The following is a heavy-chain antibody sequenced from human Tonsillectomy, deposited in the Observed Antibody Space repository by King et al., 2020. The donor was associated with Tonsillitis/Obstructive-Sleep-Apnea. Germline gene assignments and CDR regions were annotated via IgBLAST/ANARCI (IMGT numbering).Heavy chain of an antibody. CDR2: VYYSGST. CDR1: GGSISSSSYF. D-gene: IGHD1-1*01. CDR3: AGGTFKNTTTWFDP. V-gene: IGHV4-39*02. Sequence: QLQESGPGLVKPSETLSLTCTVSGGSISSSSYFWAWIRQPPGKGLEWIGSVYYSGSTYYNPSLKSRVTISVDTSKNHFSLRLNSVTAADTAVYYCAGGTFKNTTTWFDPWGQGTLVTVSS. J-gene: IGHJ5*02.